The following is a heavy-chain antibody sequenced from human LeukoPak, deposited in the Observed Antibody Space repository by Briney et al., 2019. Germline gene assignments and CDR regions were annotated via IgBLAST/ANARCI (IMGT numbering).Heavy chain of an antibody. J-gene: IGHJ6*02. D-gene: IGHD4-11*01. Sequence: ASVKVSCKASGYTFTSYAMNWVRQAPGQGLEWMGWISAYNGNTNYAQKLQGRVTMTTDTSTSTAYMELRSLRSDDTAVYYCARGGATVRRGNYYYGMDVWGQGTTVTVSS. CDR1: GYTFTSYA. V-gene: IGHV1-18*01. CDR2: ISAYNGNT. CDR3: ARGGATVRRGNYYYGMDV.